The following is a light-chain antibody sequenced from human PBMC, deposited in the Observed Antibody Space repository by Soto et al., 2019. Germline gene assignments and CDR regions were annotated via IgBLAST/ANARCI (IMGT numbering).Light chain of an antibody. CDR1: QSVSGN. V-gene: IGKV3-15*01. CDR3: QQYNNWPPIT. CDR2: GAS. J-gene: IGKJ5*01. Sequence: EIVMTQSRASLSVSPGERATLSCRASQSVSGNLAWYQQKPGQAPRLLIYGASTRATGIPARFSGSGSGTEFTLTISSLQSEDFAVYSCQQYNNWPPITFGQVTRPEIK.